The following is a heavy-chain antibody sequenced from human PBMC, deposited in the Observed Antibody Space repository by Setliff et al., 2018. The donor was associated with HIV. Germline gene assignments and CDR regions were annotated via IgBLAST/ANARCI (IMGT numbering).Heavy chain of an antibody. V-gene: IGHV3-21*01. CDR2: ISSSSTYI. D-gene: IGHD2-21*01. J-gene: IGHJ4*03. Sequence: GSLRLSCAASGFTFSSYSMNWVRQAPGKGLEWVSSISSSSTYIYYADSVRGRFTISRDNAKNSLYLQMNTLGAEDAAVYYCARGQFRLRPDSLDLWGQGTLVTVSS. CDR1: GFTFSSYS. CDR3: ARGQFRLRPDSLDL.